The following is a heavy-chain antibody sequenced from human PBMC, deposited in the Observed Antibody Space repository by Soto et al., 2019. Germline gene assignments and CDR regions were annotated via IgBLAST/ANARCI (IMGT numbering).Heavy chain of an antibody. Sequence: ESGGGVVQPGRSLRLSCAASGFTFSNYGMHWVRQAPGKGLAWVAVIWYDGSNRYYADSVRGRFTISRDNSKNTLYLQMNSLRAEDTAVFYCARVRSGYYPTLDYWGQGTLVTVSS. J-gene: IGHJ4*02. D-gene: IGHD3-22*01. CDR2: IWYDGSNR. CDR1: GFTFSNYG. V-gene: IGHV3-33*01. CDR3: ARVRSGYYPTLDY.